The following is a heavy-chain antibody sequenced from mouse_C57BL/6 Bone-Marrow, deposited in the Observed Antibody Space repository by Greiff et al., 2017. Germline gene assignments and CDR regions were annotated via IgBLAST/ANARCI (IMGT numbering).Heavy chain of an antibody. CDR1: GFTFSSYA. D-gene: IGHD4-1*01. J-gene: IGHJ1*03. CDR3: ACNWVYWYVDV. V-gene: IGHV5-4*01. CDR2: ISDGGSYT. Sequence: EVQVVESGGGLVKPGGSLKLSCAASGFTFSSYAMSWVRQTPEKRLEWVATISDGGSYTYYPDNVKGRYTISRDNAKNNRYLQMSHLKSEDTAIYYCACNWVYWYVDVWGTGTTVTVSS.